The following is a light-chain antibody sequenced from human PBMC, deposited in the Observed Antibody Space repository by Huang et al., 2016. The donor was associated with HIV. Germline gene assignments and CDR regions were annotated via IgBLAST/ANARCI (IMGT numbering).Light chain of an antibody. CDR1: QIVSHY. Sequence: IVLTQSPASLSLSPGERATLSCMASQIVSHYLAWYQHKPGQPPRLLIYGAARSATDIPARFNGTGSGTDFTLTISSLETEDSAVYYCQESDTWPRLTLGGGTKVEI. CDR2: GAA. CDR3: QESDTWPRLT. J-gene: IGKJ4*01. V-gene: IGKV3-11*01.